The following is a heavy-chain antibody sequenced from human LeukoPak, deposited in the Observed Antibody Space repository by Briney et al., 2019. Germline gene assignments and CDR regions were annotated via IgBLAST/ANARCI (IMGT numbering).Heavy chain of an antibody. J-gene: IGHJ6*03. CDR3: ARVPLLWFGEFGAYMDV. CDR2: INSDGSST. D-gene: IGHD3-10*01. V-gene: IGHV3-74*01. CDR1: GFTFSSYW. Sequence: GGSLRLSCAASGFTFSSYWMHWVRQAPGKGLVWVSRINSDGSSTSYADSVKGRFTISRDNSKNTLYLQMYSLRAEDTAVYYCARVPLLWFGEFGAYMDVWGKGTTVTVSS.